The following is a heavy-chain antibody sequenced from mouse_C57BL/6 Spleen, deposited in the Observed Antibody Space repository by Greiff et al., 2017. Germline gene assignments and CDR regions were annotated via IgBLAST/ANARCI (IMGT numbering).Heavy chain of an antibody. J-gene: IGHJ2*01. CDR3: ARYMGGWLPYFDY. CDR2: IRNKANGYTT. V-gene: IGHV7-3*01. CDR1: GFTFTDYY. Sequence: EVMLVESGGGLVQPGGSLSLSCAASGFTFTDYYMSWVRQPPGQALEWLGFIRNKANGYTTEYSASVKGRFTISRDNSQSILYLQMNALRAEDSATYYCARYMGGWLPYFDYWGQGTTLTVSS. D-gene: IGHD2-3*01.